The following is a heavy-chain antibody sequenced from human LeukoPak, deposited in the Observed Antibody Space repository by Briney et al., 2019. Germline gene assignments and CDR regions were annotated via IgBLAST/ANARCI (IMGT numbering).Heavy chain of an antibody. CDR1: GYSFANYW. Sequence: GESLKISCKGSGYSFANYWIGWVRQMPGKGLEWMGSIYPGDSDTRYSPSFQGQVTISADKSITTAYLQWSSLKASDTAMYYCARRGIYCSSTNCCDYWGQGTLVTVSS. J-gene: IGHJ4*02. CDR3: ARRGIYCSSTNCCDY. CDR2: IYPGDSDT. V-gene: IGHV5-51*01. D-gene: IGHD2-2*01.